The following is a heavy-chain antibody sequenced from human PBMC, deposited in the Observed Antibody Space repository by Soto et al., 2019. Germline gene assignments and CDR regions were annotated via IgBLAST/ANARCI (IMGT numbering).Heavy chain of an antibody. CDR2: ISGSGGST. CDR3: AKDIGSYSSSDAFDI. D-gene: IGHD1-26*01. V-gene: IGHV3-23*01. Sequence: GGSLRLSCAASGFTFSSYAMSWVRQAPGKGLEWASAISGSGGSTYYADSVEGRFTISRDNSKNTLYLQMNSLRAEDTAVYYCAKDIGSYSSSDAFDIWGQGTMVTVSS. CDR1: GFTFSSYA. J-gene: IGHJ3*02.